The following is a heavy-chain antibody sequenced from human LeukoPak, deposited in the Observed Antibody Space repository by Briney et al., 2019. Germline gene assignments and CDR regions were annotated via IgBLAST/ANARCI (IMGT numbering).Heavy chain of an antibody. CDR3: TGLNWNYVEGFHY. CDR2: IRSKANSYAT. V-gene: IGHV3-73*01. J-gene: IGHJ4*02. Sequence: GESLNISCAASGFTFSGSAMHWVRQASGKGLEWVGRIRSKANSYATAYAASVKGRFTISRDDSKNTAYLQMNSLKTEDTAVYYCTGLNWNYVEGFHYWGQGTLVTVSS. CDR1: GFTFSGSA. D-gene: IGHD1-7*01.